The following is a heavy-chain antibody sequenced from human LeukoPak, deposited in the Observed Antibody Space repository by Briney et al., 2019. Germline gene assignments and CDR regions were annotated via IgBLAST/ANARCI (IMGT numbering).Heavy chain of an antibody. CDR1: GGSISSYY. Sequence: PSETLSLTCTVSGGSISSYYWSWIRQPPGEGLEWIGYIYTSGSTSYNPSLKSRVTISVDTSKNQFSLKLSSVTAADTAVYYCARLLFGYDRYFDYWGQGTLVTVSS. D-gene: IGHD3-10*02. J-gene: IGHJ4*02. CDR3: ARLLFGYDRYFDY. V-gene: IGHV4-4*09. CDR2: IYTSGST.